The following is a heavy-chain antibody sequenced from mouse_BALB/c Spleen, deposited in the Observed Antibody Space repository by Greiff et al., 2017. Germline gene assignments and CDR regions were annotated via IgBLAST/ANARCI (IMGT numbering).Heavy chain of an antibody. J-gene: IGHJ1*01. D-gene: IGHD2-14*01. CDR2: ISSGSSTI. CDR3: ARGGAYYRYDGYFDV. CDR1: GFTFSSFG. V-gene: IGHV5-17*02. Sequence: EVQEVESGGGLVQPGGFRKLSCAASGFTFSSFGMHWVRQAPEKGLEWVAYISSGSSTIYYADTVKGRFTISRDNPKNTLFLQMTSLRSEDTAMYYCARGGAYYRYDGYFDVWGAGTTVTVSS.